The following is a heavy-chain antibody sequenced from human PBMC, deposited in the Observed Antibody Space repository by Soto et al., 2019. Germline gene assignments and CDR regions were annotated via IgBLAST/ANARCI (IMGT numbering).Heavy chain of an antibody. CDR1: GFTFTSYW. J-gene: IGHJ4*02. CDR2: IKQDGTEK. D-gene: IGHD3-10*01. Sequence: EVQLVESGGGLVQPGGSLRLSCAASGFTFTSYWMSWVRQAPGKGLEWVANIKQDGTEKFYVDSVKGRFTISRDNAQNSLYLRMSSLRAADTAVYFRAKNKMEGVDYFDFWGQGTLVTVSS. CDR3: AKNKMEGVDYFDF. V-gene: IGHV3-7*03.